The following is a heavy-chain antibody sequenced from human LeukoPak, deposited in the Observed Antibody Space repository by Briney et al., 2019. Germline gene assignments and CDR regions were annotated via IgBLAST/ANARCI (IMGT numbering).Heavy chain of an antibody. D-gene: IGHD4-17*01. CDR3: ARDYGDFLEYFDP. CDR1: GGSISSYY. V-gene: IGHV3-21*01. J-gene: IGHJ5*02. CDR2: ITSSSTYI. Sequence: KPSETLSLTCTVSGGSISSYYWSWVRQAPGKGLEWVSSITSSSTYIYYTDSVKGRFTISRDNAKNSLYLQMNSLRAEDTAVYYCARDYGDFLEYFDPWGQGTLVTVSS.